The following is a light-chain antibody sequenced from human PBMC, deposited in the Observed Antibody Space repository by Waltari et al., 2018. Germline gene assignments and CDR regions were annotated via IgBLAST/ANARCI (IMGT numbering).Light chain of an antibody. Sequence: QLVLTQSPSASAPLGASVRLTCTLDSGHSSNILAWHQQQPEKGPRYLMKVDSDGSHSKGDEIPGRFLGSGAGAARYLTISSVQSEDEADYDCQSGGHGTWVFGGGTKLTVL. CDR2: VDSDGSH. CDR1: SGHSSNI. V-gene: IGLV4-69*01. CDR3: QSGGHGTWV. J-gene: IGLJ3*02.